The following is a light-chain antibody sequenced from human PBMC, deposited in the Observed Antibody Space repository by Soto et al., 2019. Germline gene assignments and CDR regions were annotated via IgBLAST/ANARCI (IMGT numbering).Light chain of an antibody. CDR2: ATS. J-gene: IGLJ1*01. CDR3: SSYTISSAYV. Sequence: QSALTQPAAVSGSPGQSITISCTGTSSDVGTYNLVSWYQQYPGKAPKLMIYATSKRPSGVSNRFSGSKSGDTASLTISGLQAEDEADYYCSSYTISSAYVFGTGTKVTVL. CDR1: SSDVGTYNL. V-gene: IGLV2-14*02.